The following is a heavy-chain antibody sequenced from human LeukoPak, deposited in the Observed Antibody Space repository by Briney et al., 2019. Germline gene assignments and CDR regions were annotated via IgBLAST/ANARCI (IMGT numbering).Heavy chain of an antibody. CDR3: AKSVYTAMVTAFDY. CDR1: GGSISSGGYY. Sequence: SQTLSLTCTVSGGSISSGGYYWSWIRQHPGKGLEWIGYIYYSGSTYYNPSLKSRVTISVDTSKNQFSLKLSSVTAADTAVYYCAKSVYTAMVTAFDYWGQGTLVTVPS. CDR2: IYYSGST. D-gene: IGHD5-18*01. V-gene: IGHV4-31*03. J-gene: IGHJ4*02.